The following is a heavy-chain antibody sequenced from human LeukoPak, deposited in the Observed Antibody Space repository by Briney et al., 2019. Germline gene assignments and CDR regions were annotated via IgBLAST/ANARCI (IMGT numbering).Heavy chain of an antibody. V-gene: IGHV3-21*01. CDR1: GFTFSSYA. D-gene: IGHD4-17*01. CDR3: ARAADYGDYNAFDI. Sequence: PGGSLRLSCAASGFTFSSYAMSWVRQAPGKGLEWVSSISSSSSYIYYADSVKGRFTISRDNAKNSLYLQMNSLRAEDTAVYYCARAADYGDYNAFDIWGQGTMVTVSS. CDR2: ISSSSSYI. J-gene: IGHJ3*02.